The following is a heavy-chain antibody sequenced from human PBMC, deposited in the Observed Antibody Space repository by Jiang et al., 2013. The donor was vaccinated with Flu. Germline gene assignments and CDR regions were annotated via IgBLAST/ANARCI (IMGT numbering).Heavy chain of an antibody. CDR2: MNPNSGNT. Sequence: PGASVKVSCKASGYTFTSYDINWVRQATGQGLEWMGWMNPNSGNTGYAQKFQGRVTMTRNTSISTAYMELSSLRSEDTAVYYCARDHRLLWFGEWRNAFDIWGQGTMVTVSS. CDR1: GYTFTSYD. V-gene: IGHV1-8*01. J-gene: IGHJ3*02. D-gene: IGHD3-10*01. CDR3: ARDHRLLWFGEWRNAFDI.